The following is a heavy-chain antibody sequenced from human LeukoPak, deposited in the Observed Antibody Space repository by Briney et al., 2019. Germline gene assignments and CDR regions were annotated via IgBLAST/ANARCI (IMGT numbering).Heavy chain of an antibody. V-gene: IGHV5-10-1*01. Sequence: GESLTISCKGSGYSFTNYWISWVRQMPGKDLEWMGRIDPRDSYTKYSPSFEGHVTISVDRSISSAFLQWNSLKASDSAMYYCATGASKVTTDFANYWGQGTQVAVSS. J-gene: IGHJ4*02. D-gene: IGHD4-17*01. CDR3: ATGASKVTTDFANY. CDR1: GYSFTNYW. CDR2: IDPRDSYT.